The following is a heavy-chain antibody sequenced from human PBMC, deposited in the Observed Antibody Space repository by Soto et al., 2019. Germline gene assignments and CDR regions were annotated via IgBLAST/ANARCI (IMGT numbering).Heavy chain of an antibody. Sequence: EVQLVESGGGLVQPGGSLRLSCAASGFTFSSYSMNCVRQAPGKGLEWVAYISSSSNSIYYADSEKGRFTISRDNAKNSLHLQMNSLRAEDTAVYYCASLVECSTTSCFRWGQGTLVTVSS. CDR3: ASLVECSTTSCFR. D-gene: IGHD2-2*01. CDR2: ISSSSNSI. CDR1: GFTFSSYS. J-gene: IGHJ4*02. V-gene: IGHV3-48*01.